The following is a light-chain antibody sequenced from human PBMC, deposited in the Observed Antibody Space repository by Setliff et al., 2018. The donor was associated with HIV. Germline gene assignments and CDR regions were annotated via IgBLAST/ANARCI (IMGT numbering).Light chain of an antibody. CDR3: QQYYTTPFT. CDR1: QSVLYSSNNKNY. V-gene: IGKV4-1*01. Sequence: DIVMTQSPDSLAVSLGERATINCKSSQSVLYSSNNKNYLAWYQQKLGQPPKLLIYWASTRESGVPDRFNGSGSGTDFTLTINSLQAEDVAVYYCQQYYTTPFTFGPGTKVDIK. J-gene: IGKJ3*01. CDR2: WAS.